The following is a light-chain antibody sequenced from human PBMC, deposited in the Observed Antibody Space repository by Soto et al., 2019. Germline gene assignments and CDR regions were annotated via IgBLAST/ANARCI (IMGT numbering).Light chain of an antibody. CDR3: QAWDNGVV. CDR1: RLGGKY. J-gene: IGLJ2*01. V-gene: IGLV3-1*01. Sequence: SYELTQPPSVSVSPGQTASIPCSGDRLGGKYVCCYQQKPGQSPLLVLYEDTKRPSGIPERFSGSNSGHTATLTISGTQAMDEADYYCQAWDNGVVFGGGTKLTVL. CDR2: EDT.